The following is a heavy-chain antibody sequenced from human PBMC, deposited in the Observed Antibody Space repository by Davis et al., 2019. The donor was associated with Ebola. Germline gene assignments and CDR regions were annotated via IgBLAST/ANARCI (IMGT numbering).Heavy chain of an antibody. CDR3: ARDRWSNSGEVMDV. CDR2: IYYSGIT. V-gene: IGHV4-59*11. D-gene: IGHD2-15*01. CDR1: GVSISRHY. Sequence: PSETLSLTCTVSGVSISRHYWSWLRQPPGKGLEWIAYIYYSGITNYNPSLKSRVTISVDTSKNQFSLKLNSVTTADTAVYYCARDRWSNSGEVMDVWGQGTTVTVSS. J-gene: IGHJ6*02.